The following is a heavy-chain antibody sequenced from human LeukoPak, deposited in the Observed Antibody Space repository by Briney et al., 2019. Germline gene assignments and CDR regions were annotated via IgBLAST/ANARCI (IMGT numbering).Heavy chain of an antibody. CDR2: IIPIFGTA. V-gene: IGHV1-69*01. CDR1: GGTFSSYA. J-gene: IGHJ4*02. CDR3: ARGGRVTTVVTLLDY. Sequence: SVKVSCKASGGTFSSYAISWVRQAPGQGLGWMGGIIPIFGTANYAQKFQGRVTITADESTSTAYMELSSLRSEDTAVYYCARGGRVTTVVTLLDYWGQGTLVTVSS. D-gene: IGHD4-23*01.